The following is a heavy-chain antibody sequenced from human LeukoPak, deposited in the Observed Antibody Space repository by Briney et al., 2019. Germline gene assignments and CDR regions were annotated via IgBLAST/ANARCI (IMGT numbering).Heavy chain of an antibody. CDR1: GGSISSGSYY. CDR2: IYTSGST. Sequence: SSQTLSLTCTVSGGSISSGSYYWSWIRQPAGKGLEWIGRIYTSGSTNYNPSLKSRVTISVDTSKNQFSLKLSSVTAADTAVYYCAREDILTGYSDYWGQGTLVTVSS. CDR3: AREDILTGYSDY. D-gene: IGHD3-9*01. J-gene: IGHJ4*02. V-gene: IGHV4-61*02.